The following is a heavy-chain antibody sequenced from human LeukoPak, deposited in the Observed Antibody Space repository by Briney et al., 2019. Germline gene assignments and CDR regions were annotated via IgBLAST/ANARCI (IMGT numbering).Heavy chain of an antibody. J-gene: IGHJ5*02. Sequence: ETLSLTCAVYGGSFSGYYWSWIRQPPGKGLEWIGEINHSGSTNYNPSLKSRVTISVDTSKNQFSLKLSSVTAADTAVYYCARSKRSSAYNWFDPWGQGTLVTVSS. CDR2: INHSGST. D-gene: IGHD6-6*01. CDR1: GGSFSGYY. V-gene: IGHV4-34*01. CDR3: ARSKRSSAYNWFDP.